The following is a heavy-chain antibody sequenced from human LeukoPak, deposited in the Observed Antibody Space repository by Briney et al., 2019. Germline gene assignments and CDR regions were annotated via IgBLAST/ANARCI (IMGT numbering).Heavy chain of an antibody. CDR1: GLTVSSKY. CDR3: ARVGGDQVGY. V-gene: IGHV3-53*01. J-gene: IGHJ4*02. Sequence: GGSLRLSCAASGLTVSSKYMSWVRQAPGKGLEWVSVIYNNGNTHYADSVKGRFTISRDNAKSTLYLQMNSLRAEETAVYYCARVGGDQVGYWGQGTLVTVSS. CDR2: IYNNGNT. D-gene: IGHD2-21*01.